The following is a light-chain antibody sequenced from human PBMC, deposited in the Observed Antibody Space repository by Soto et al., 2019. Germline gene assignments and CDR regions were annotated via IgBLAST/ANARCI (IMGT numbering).Light chain of an antibody. V-gene: IGKV3-20*01. J-gene: IGKJ1*01. CDR3: HQYDTPRT. CDR1: QTDTSNY. Sequence: EIVLTLSPGTLSLSPGERSTLSCRDSQTDTSNYLAWYQQRSGQAPRILIYGASSRATGIPDRFSGSGSGTDFTLTISRLEPEDFEVYYCHQYDTPRTFGLGTKVDIK. CDR2: GAS.